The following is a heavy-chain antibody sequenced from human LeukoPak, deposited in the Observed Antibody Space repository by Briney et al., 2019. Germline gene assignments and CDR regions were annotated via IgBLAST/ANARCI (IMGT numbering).Heavy chain of an antibody. CDR3: ARGKSGGYDFWSGYYDTKYYFDY. Sequence: SETLSLTCTVSGGSVSSGSYYWSWIRQPPGKGLEWIGEINHSGSTNYNPSLKSRVTISVDTSKNQFSLKLSSVTAADTAVYYCARGKSGGYDFWSGYYDTKYYFDYWGQGTLVTVSS. V-gene: IGHV4-39*07. J-gene: IGHJ4*02. CDR1: GGSVSSGSYY. D-gene: IGHD3-3*01. CDR2: INHSGST.